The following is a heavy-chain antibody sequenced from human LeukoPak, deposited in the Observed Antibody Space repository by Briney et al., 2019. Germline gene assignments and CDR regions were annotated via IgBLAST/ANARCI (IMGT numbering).Heavy chain of an antibody. CDR1: GGSINNYY. V-gene: IGHV4-59*08. CDR3: AXXXXXNVDTARFDS. CDR2: IYYSGTT. J-gene: IGHJ4*02. D-gene: IGHD5-18*01. Sequence: PSETLSLTCAISGGSINNYYWSWIRQPPGKGLEWIGYIYYSGTTNYSPSLNSRVNISLDTAKNQFSLRLSSVTAADTAVYYCAXXXXXNVDTARFDSWGQGTLVTVSS.